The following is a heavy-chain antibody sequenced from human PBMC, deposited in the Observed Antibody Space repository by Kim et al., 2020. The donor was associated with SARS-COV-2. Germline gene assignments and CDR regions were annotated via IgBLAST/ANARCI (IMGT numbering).Heavy chain of an antibody. D-gene: IGHD6-13*01. CDR1: GYTFTGYY. Sequence: ASVKVSCKASGYTFTGYYIHWVRQAPAQGFEWMGRINPNSGVTNYAQKFQGRVTVTRDTSISTAYMELSSLRSDDTAFYFCVRDILAPGSAWGQGTLVTV. CDR3: VRDILAPGSA. V-gene: IGHV1-2*06. CDR2: INPNSGVT. J-gene: IGHJ1*01.